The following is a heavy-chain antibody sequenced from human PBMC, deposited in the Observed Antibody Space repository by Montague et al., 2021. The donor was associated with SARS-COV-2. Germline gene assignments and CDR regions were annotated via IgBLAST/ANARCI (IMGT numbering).Heavy chain of an antibody. V-gene: IGHV4-59*01. CDR2: IFYTGST. Sequence: SETLSLTCSVSGGSTSNYYWTWIRQSPGKGLQWIGYIFYTGSTKFNPSLKSRVSMSLDTSKNHFSLRLSAVTAADTARYYCARAQNICFIANYVNYFDLWGLGALVTVSS. D-gene: IGHD3-16*01. CDR1: GGSTSNYY. CDR3: ARAQNICFIANYVNYFDL. J-gene: IGHJ4*02.